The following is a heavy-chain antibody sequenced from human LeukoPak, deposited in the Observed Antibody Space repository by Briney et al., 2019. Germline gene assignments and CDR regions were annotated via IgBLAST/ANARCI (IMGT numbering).Heavy chain of an antibody. CDR1: GFTFRSYD. J-gene: IGHJ6*02. V-gene: IGHV3-33*01. Sequence: GRSLRLSCAASGFTFRSYDMHWVRQAPGKGLEWVAVIWYDGSNKYYGDSVEGRSTISRDNSKNTLFLQMNSLRAEDTAVYYCAREGTAMTTYYAMDVWGQGTTVTVSS. D-gene: IGHD5-18*01. CDR3: AREGTAMTTYYAMDV. CDR2: IWYDGSNK.